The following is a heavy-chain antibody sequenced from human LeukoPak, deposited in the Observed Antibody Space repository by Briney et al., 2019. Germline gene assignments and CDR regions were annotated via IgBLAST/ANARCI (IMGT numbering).Heavy chain of an antibody. Sequence: SETLSLTCTVSGGSISSSSYYWGWIRQPPGKGLEWIGSIYYSGSTYYNPSLKSRVTISVDTSKNQFSLKLSSVTAADTAVYYCARLKGPGYSSSWYGNWFDPWGQGTLVTVSS. CDR1: GGSISSSSYY. CDR2: IYYSGST. J-gene: IGHJ5*02. D-gene: IGHD6-13*01. V-gene: IGHV4-39*07. CDR3: ARLKGPGYSSSWYGNWFDP.